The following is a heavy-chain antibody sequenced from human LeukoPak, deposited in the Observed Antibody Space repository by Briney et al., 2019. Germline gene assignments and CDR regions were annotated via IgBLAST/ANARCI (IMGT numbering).Heavy chain of an antibody. D-gene: IGHD3-10*01. J-gene: IGHJ4*02. CDR2: TYYRYTWYN. Sequence: SQTLSLTCAISGDSVSSNSAAWNWIRQSPSRGLEFLGRTYYRYTWYNDYAVSVRSRITIKADTSKNQFSLQLNSVTPEDTAVYYCARSKGDLDYWGQGTLVTVSS. CDR3: ARSKGDLDY. CDR1: GDSVSSNSAA. V-gene: IGHV6-1*01.